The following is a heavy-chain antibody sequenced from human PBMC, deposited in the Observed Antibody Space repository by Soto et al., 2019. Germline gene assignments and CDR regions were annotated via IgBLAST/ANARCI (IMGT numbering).Heavy chain of an antibody. CDR1: GYTFIAYV. V-gene: IGHV1-2*04. CDR2: INSNSDGT. J-gene: IGHJ4*02. CDR3: ARAYGYYFDY. D-gene: IGHD4-17*01. Sequence: SAELSCKASGYTFIAYVSSCVRQATGQGLEWMGWINSNSDGTNYAQKFQGWVTMTRDTSISTAYMELSSVTAADTAVYYCARAYGYYFDYWGQGTLVTVSS.